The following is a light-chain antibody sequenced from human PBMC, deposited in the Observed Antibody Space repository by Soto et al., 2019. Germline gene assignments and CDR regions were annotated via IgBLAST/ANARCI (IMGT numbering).Light chain of an antibody. J-gene: IGLJ2*01. CDR1: SSNIGAGYD. CDR3: QSYDSSLSEV. CDR2: GNS. V-gene: IGLV1-40*01. Sequence: QSVLTQPPSVSGAPGQRVTLSCTGSSSNIGAGYDVHWYQQLPGTAPKLLIYGNSNRPSGVPDRFSGSKSGTSASLAITGLQAEDEADYYCQSYDSSLSEVFGGGTKVTVL.